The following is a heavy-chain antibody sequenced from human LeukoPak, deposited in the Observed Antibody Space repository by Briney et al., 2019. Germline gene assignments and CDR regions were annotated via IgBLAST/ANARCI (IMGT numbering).Heavy chain of an antibody. V-gene: IGHV4-61*05. CDR1: GGSISSSSYY. CDR3: ARGLLYYYGLDV. Sequence: PSETLSLTCTVSGGSISSSSYYWGWIRQPPGKGLEWIGRIYTSESTNYNPALKSRVTMSLDTSKNQFSLKLSSVTAADTAVYYCARGLLYYYGLDVWGQGTTVTVSS. J-gene: IGHJ6*02. CDR2: IYTSEST.